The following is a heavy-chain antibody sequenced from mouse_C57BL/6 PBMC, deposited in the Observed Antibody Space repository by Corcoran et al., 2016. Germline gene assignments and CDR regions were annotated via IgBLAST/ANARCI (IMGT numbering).Heavy chain of an antibody. Sequence: EVQLQQSGPELVKPGASVKISCKASGYTFTDYYMNWVNQSHGKSLEWIGDINPNNGGTSYNQKFKGKATLTVDKSSSTAYMELRSLTSEDSAVYYCARIITVPRYWYFDVWGTGTTVTVSS. CDR2: INPNNGGT. CDR3: ARIITVPRYWYFDV. D-gene: IGHD1-1*01. CDR1: GYTFTDYY. J-gene: IGHJ1*03. V-gene: IGHV1-26*01.